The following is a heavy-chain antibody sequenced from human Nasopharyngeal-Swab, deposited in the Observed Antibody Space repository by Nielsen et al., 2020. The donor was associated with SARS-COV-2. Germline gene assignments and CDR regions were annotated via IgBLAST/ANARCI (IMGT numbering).Heavy chain of an antibody. J-gene: IGHJ4*02. Sequence: SETLSLTCTVSGGSFSTGSYYWNWIRQPAGKGLEWIGRIFTSGSTDYNPSLKSRVTMSIDTSKNQFSLNLTSVPAADTAVYYCARLGTVYDDYFDSWGQGTLVTVSS. CDR2: IFTSGST. CDR3: ARLGTVYDDYFDS. CDR1: GGSFSTGSYY. V-gene: IGHV4-61*02. D-gene: IGHD5/OR15-5a*01.